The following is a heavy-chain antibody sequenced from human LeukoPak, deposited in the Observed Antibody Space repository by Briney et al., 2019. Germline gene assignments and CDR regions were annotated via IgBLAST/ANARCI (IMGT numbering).Heavy chain of an antibody. Sequence: PGGSLRLSCAASGFTFSDYYMSWIRQAPGKGLEWVSYISSSGSTIDYADSVKGRFTISRDNAKNSLYLQMNSLRAEDTAVYYCARGRRIAAAGTYNDYWGQGTLVTVSS. D-gene: IGHD6-13*01. CDR1: GFTFSDYY. CDR3: ARGRRIAAAGTYNDY. J-gene: IGHJ4*02. V-gene: IGHV3-11*04. CDR2: ISSSGSTI.